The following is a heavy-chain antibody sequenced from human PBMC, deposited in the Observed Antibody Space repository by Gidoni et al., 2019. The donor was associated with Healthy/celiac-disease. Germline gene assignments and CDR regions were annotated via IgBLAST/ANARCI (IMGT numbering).Heavy chain of an antibody. D-gene: IGHD3-9*01. CDR3: AHSLTHYDILTGYSESYYGMDV. Sequence: QITLKESGPTLVKPTQTLTLTCTFSGFSLSTSGVGVGWIRQPPAKALEWLAIISWDDDKPYSPSLKSRLTITKDTSKNQVVLTMTNMDPVDTATYYCAHSLTHYDILTGYSESYYGMDVWGQGTTVTVSS. CDR1: GFSLSTSGVG. CDR2: ISWDDDK. V-gene: IGHV2-5*02. J-gene: IGHJ6*02.